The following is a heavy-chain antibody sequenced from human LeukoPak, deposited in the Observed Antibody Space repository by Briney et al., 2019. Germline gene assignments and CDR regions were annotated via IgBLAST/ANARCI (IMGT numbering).Heavy chain of an antibody. Sequence: GASVKVSCKASGYTFTSYGISWVRQDPGQGLEWMGWISAYNGNTNYAQKLQGRVTMTTDTSTSTAYMELRSLRSDDTAVYYCARECEITIFGVGIGFDPWGQGTLVTVSS. CDR2: ISAYNGNT. V-gene: IGHV1-18*01. D-gene: IGHD3-3*01. CDR3: ARECEITIFGVGIGFDP. CDR1: GYTFTSYG. J-gene: IGHJ5*02.